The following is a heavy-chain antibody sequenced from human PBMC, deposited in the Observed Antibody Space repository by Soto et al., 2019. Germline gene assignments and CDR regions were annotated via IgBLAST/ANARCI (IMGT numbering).Heavy chain of an antibody. Sequence: LRLSCAASGFSFSISPMHWVRQAPGKGPEWVALISYDGTNKFYAESVKGRFTISRDNSKSTLYLQVDSLRPEDAAVYYCARDPKTSGGQHWAFNYFDSWGQGTLVTVSS. D-gene: IGHD7-27*01. CDR3: ARDPKTSGGQHWAFNYFDS. CDR1: GFSFSISP. V-gene: IGHV3-30-3*01. J-gene: IGHJ4*02. CDR2: ISYDGTNK.